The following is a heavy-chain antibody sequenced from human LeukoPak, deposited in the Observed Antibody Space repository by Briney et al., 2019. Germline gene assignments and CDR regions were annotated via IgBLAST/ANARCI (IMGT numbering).Heavy chain of an antibody. J-gene: IGHJ4*02. Sequence: PSETLSLTCTVSGGSISSSNYYWGWIRQPPGKGLEWIGNIFYSGSTYYNPSLKSRVTIPVDTSKNQFSLKLSSVTAADTAIYYCARRDSSAYYYAFGYWGQGTLVTVSS. CDR3: ARRDSSAYYYAFGY. D-gene: IGHD3-22*01. CDR2: IFYSGST. V-gene: IGHV4-39*01. CDR1: GGSISSSNYY.